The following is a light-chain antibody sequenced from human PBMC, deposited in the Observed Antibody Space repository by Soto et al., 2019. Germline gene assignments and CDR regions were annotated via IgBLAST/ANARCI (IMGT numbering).Light chain of an antibody. CDR1: QSLLHSNGNND. Sequence: IVMTQSPLSLPVTPGEPASISCRSSQSLLHSNGNNDLEWYLQKPGQSPQLLIYLGSTRASGVPDRFRGSGSDTDFTLKITRVEAEDVGIYYCMQARQTPFTFGQGTKR. CDR3: MQARQTPFT. J-gene: IGKJ2*01. V-gene: IGKV2-28*01. CDR2: LGS.